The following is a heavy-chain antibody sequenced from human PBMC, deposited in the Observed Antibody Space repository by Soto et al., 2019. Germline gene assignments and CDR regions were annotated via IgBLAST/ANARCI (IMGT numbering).Heavy chain of an antibody. CDR1: GFTFSSYG. J-gene: IGHJ5*02. V-gene: IGHV3-30*18. CDR3: AKDELYSSSDWFDP. Sequence: PGGSLRLSCAASGFTFSSYGMHWVRQAPGKGLEWVAVISYDGSNKYYADSVKGRFTISRDNSKNTLYLQMNSLRAEDTAVYYCAKDELYSSSDWFDPWGQGTLVTVSS. D-gene: IGHD6-6*01. CDR2: ISYDGSNK.